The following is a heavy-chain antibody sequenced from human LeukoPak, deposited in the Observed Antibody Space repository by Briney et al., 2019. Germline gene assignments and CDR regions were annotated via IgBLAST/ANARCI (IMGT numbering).Heavy chain of an antibody. CDR2: IYTSGGT. D-gene: IGHD6-6*01. V-gene: IGHV4-4*09. CDR3: ARLTRLSTSPDRYYLDY. Sequence: SETPSLTCTVSGDSISSYYWSWIRQPPGKGLEWIGYIYTSGGTNYIPSLKGRVTISIDTSKNQFSLKLSSVTAADSAVYYCARLTRLSTSPDRYYLDYWGQGTLVTVSS. J-gene: IGHJ4*02. CDR1: GDSISSYY.